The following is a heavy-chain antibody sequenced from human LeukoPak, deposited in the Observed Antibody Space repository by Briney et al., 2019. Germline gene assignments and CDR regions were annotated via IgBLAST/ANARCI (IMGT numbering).Heavy chain of an antibody. V-gene: IGHV3-30-3*01. Sequence: GRSLRLSCAASGFTFSSYAMHWVRQAPGKGLEGVAVISYDGSNKYYADSVKGRFTISRDNSKNTPYLQMNSLRAEDTAVYYCARSGLGLVTTTDWGQGTLVTVSS. CDR1: GFTFSSYA. CDR3: ARSGLGLVTTTD. CDR2: ISYDGSNK. J-gene: IGHJ4*02. D-gene: IGHD3-22*01.